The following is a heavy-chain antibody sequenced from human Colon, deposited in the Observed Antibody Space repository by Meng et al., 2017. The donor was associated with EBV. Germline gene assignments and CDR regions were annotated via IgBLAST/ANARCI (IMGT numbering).Heavy chain of an antibody. J-gene: IGHJ5*02. V-gene: IGHV4-34*01. CDR1: GGSFRDYY. D-gene: IGHD3-10*01. Sequence: VPLTQLGAVLFKPSETLSRSCAVYGGSFRDYYWTWIRHPPGKGLEWIGEIDHRGNTKYNPSLKSRVTISLDTSKKQFSLKVSSVTAADSAVYYCARRGPSGNFSPWSQGALVTVSS. CDR2: IDHRGNT. CDR3: ARRGPSGNFSP.